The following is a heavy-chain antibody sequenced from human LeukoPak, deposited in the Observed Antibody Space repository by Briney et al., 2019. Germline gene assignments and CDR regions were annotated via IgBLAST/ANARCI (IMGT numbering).Heavy chain of an antibody. Sequence: ASVKVSCKASGYTFTSYGISWVRQAPGQGLEWMGWINTYKGDTLYAQKLQGRVTMTADTSTNTAYMELRSLRFDDTAVYYCAGEFGHCYGDNCFYFFDTWGQGFRVTVSS. CDR2: INTYKGDT. CDR3: AGEFGHCYGDNCFYFFDT. D-gene: IGHD4-23*01. J-gene: IGHJ4*02. CDR1: GYTFTSYG. V-gene: IGHV1-18*01.